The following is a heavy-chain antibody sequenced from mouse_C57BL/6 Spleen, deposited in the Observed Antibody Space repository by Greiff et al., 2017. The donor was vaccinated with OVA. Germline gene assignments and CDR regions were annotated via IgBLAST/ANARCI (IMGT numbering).Heavy chain of an antibody. D-gene: IGHD1-1*01. Sequence: EVQLQQSGPELVKPGASVKISCKASGYTFTDYYMNWVKQSHGKSLEWIGDINPNNGGTSYNQKFKGKATLTVDKSSSTAYMELRSLTSEDSAVYYCARSYYYGSSPHFDYWGQGTTLTVSS. J-gene: IGHJ2*01. V-gene: IGHV1-26*01. CDR2: INPNNGGT. CDR3: ARSYYYGSSPHFDY. CDR1: GYTFTDYY.